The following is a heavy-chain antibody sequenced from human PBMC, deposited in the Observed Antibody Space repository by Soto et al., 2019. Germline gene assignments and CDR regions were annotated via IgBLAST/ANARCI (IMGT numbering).Heavy chain of an antibody. D-gene: IGHD3-10*01. V-gene: IGHV4-31*03. CDR1: GGSISSGGYY. CDR2: IYYSGST. CDR3: ARDGSSITMVRGASGSNWFDP. J-gene: IGHJ5*02. Sequence: PSETLSLTCTVSGGSISSGGYYWSWIRQHPGKGLEWIGYIYYSGSTYYNPSLKSRVTISVDTSKNQFSLKLSSVTAADTAVYYCARDGSSITMVRGASGSNWFDPWGQGTLVTVSS.